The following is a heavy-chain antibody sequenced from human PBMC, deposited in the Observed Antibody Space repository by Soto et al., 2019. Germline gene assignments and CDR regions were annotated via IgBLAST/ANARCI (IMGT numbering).Heavy chain of an antibody. V-gene: IGHV4-39*01. J-gene: IGHJ5*02. CDR2: IYYSGSN. CDR3: ARGDEEGYSYGRRINWSDP. CDR1: GGSISSSSYY. D-gene: IGHD5-18*01. Sequence: TSETLSLTCTVSGGSISSSSYYWGWIRQPPGKGLEWIGSIYYSGSNYYNPSLKSRVTISADTSKNQFSLKLSSVTAADTAVYSCARGDEEGYSYGRRINWSDPWGPGSLVTVSS.